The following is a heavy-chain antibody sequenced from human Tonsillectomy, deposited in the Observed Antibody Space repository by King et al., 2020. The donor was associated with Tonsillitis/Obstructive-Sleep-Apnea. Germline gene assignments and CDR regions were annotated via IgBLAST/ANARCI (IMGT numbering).Heavy chain of an antibody. J-gene: IGHJ2*01. CDR3: ARGGDYDSSAYDADWYFDL. CDR1: GGSISSYY. D-gene: IGHD3-22*01. V-gene: IGHV4-59*01. Sequence: QLQESGPGLVKPSETLSLTCTVSGGSISSYYWSWIGQPPGKGLEWIGYIYYSGNTNYNPSLTSRVTISVDTSRYQFSLKLSSVTAAKAAVCYCARGGDYDSSAYDADWYFDLWGRGTLVTVSS. CDR2: IYYSGNT.